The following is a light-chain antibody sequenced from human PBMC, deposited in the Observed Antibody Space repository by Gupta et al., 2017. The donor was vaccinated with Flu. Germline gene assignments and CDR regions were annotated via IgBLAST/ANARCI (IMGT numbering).Light chain of an antibody. CDR2: LNSDGSH. V-gene: IGLV4-69*01. Sequence: VKLTCTLSSGHSTYPIAWHQQQPEKGPRFLMKLNSDGSHDKGDGIPDRFSGSSSGAERYLTIASSQAEDEADYFWQAWGAGIRVFGGGTKLTVL. CDR1: SGHSTYP. CDR3: QAWGAGIRV. J-gene: IGLJ3*02.